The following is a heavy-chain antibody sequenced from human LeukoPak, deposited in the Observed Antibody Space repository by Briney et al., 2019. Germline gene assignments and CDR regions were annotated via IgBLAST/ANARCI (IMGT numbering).Heavy chain of an antibody. CDR1: GGTFSGYA. V-gene: IGHV1-69*05. CDR2: IIPIFGTA. D-gene: IGHD6-6*01. J-gene: IGHJ4*02. CDR3: ARGGVYSSSSGIDY. Sequence: SVKVSCKASGGTFSGYAISWVRQAPGQGLEWMGGIIPIFGTANYAQKFQGRVTITTDESTSTAYMELSSLRFEDTAVCYCARGGVYSSSSGIDYWGQGTLVTVSS.